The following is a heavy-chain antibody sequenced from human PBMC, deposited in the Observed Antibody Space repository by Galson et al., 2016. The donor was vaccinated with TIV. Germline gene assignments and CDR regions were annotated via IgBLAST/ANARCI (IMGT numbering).Heavy chain of an antibody. CDR1: WDSVSSPSAA. CDR2: AYYRSTWYN. Sequence: CAISWDSVSSPSAAWNWIRQSPSRGLGWLGRAYYRSTWYNDYAASMTARITTKPDTSKNQVSLQLHSMTPEDTAVYYCARATPAVFGVVMTLDYWGQGTLVTVSS. CDR3: ARATPAVFGVVMTLDY. D-gene: IGHD3-3*01. J-gene: IGHJ4*02. V-gene: IGHV6-1*01.